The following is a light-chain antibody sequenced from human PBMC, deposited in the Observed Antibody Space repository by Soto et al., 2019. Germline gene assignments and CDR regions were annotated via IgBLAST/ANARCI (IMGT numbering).Light chain of an antibody. Sequence: EIVLTQSPATPSLSPGERATLSCRASQSVSSYLAWYQQKPGQAPRLLIYDASNRATGIPARFSGSGSGTDFTLTISSLEPEDFAVYYCQQRSNWPPMYTFGQGTKVDIK. CDR1: QSVSSY. CDR3: QQRSNWPPMYT. CDR2: DAS. V-gene: IGKV3-11*01. J-gene: IGKJ2*01.